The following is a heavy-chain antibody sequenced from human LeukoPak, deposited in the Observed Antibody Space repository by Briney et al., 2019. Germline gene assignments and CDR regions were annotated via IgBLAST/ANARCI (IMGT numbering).Heavy chain of an antibody. D-gene: IGHD5-18*01. CDR2: INPNSGDT. J-gene: IGHJ4*01. Sequence: ASVKVSCKASGYTLTVYSIHWVRQAPGQGLEWMGRINPNSGDTNFAQKFQGRVTMTRDTSISTAYMDLSGLRPDDTAVYYCAREGRGYTYGRGSYFDYWGHGILVTVSS. CDR1: GYTLTVYS. CDR3: AREGRGYTYGRGSYFDY. V-gene: IGHV1-2*06.